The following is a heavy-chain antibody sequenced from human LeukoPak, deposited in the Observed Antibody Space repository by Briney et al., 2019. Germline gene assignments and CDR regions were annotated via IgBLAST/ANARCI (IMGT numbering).Heavy chain of an antibody. CDR3: ARGNDYYGSGSSAGGP. CDR1: GYTFTGYY. D-gene: IGHD3-10*01. J-gene: IGHJ5*02. CDR2: INPNSGGT. V-gene: IGHV1-2*02. Sequence: ASVKVSCKASGYTFTGYYMHWVRQAPGQGLEWMGWINPNSGGTNYAQKFQGRVTMTRDTYISTAYMELSRLRSDDTAVYYCARGNDYYGSGSSAGGPWGQGTLVTVSS.